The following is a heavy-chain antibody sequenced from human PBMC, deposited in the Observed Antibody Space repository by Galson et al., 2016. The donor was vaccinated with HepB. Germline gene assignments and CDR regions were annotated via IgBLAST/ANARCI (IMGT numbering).Heavy chain of an antibody. J-gene: IGHJ3*02. V-gene: IGHV3-48*03. D-gene: IGHD3-10*01. Sequence: SLRLSCAVSGFNFSNYEMNWVRQAPGKGLEWISYISRSGKTIYYADSVKGRFTIFRDNAKESLNLQMSSLRVEDTAVYYCAREGIWFGESTDALDIWGQGTVVTVSS. CDR1: GFNFSNYE. CDR3: AREGIWFGESTDALDI. CDR2: ISRSGKTI.